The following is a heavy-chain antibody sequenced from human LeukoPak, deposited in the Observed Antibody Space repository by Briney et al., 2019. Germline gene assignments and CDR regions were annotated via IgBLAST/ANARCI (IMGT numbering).Heavy chain of an antibody. CDR1: GFTFRSYS. Sequence: GGCLRLSCAASGFTFRSYSMSWVRQAPGKGPEWVSSISSSSSYIYYADSVKGRFTVSRDNAKNSLYLQMNSLRVEDTAVYYCVSQQLAPPWGQGTLVTVSS. J-gene: IGHJ5*02. CDR2: ISSSSSYI. V-gene: IGHV3-21*06. D-gene: IGHD5-24*01. CDR3: VSQQLAPP.